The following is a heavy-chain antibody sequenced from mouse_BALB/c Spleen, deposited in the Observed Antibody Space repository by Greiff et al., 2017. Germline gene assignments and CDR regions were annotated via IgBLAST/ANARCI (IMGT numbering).Heavy chain of an antibody. CDR1: GFSLTSYG. Sequence: VMLVESGPGLVQPSQSLSITCTVSGFSLTSYGVHWVRQSPGKGLEWLGVIWSGGSTDYNAAFISRLSISKDNSKSQVFFKMNSLQADDTAIYYCARTYAIYAMDYWGQGTSVTVSS. J-gene: IGHJ4*01. CDR2: IWSGGST. CDR3: ARTYAIYAMDY. V-gene: IGHV2-4-1*01. D-gene: IGHD6-5*01.